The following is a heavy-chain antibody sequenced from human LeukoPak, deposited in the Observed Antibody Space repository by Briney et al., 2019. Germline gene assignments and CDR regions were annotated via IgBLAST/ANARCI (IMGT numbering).Heavy chain of an antibody. D-gene: IGHD3-22*01. J-gene: IGHJ4*02. CDR3: ARSGDSSGYHNQDPPFDY. CDR1: GFTFSSYS. V-gene: IGHV3-21*01. Sequence: GGSLRLSCAASGFTFSSYSMNWVRQAPGKGLEWVSSISSSSSYIYYADSVKGRFTISRDNAKNSLYLQMNSLRAEDTAVYYCARSGDSSGYHNQDPPFDYWGQGTLVTVSS. CDR2: ISSSSSYI.